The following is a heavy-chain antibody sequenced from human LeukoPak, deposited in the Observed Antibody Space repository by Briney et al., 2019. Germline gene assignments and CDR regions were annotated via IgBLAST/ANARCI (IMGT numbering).Heavy chain of an antibody. V-gene: IGHV3-23*01. CDR3: AKQLGYCSDGSCYFPY. CDR1: GFTFSSSA. D-gene: IGHD2-15*01. J-gene: IGHJ4*02. CDR2: ISNNGGYT. Sequence: GGSLRLSCAASGFTFSSSAMSWVRQAPGKGLEWVSAISNNGGYTYYADSVQGRFTISRDNYKSTLCLQMNSLRAEDTAVYYCAKQLGYCSDGSCYFPYWGQGTLVTVSS.